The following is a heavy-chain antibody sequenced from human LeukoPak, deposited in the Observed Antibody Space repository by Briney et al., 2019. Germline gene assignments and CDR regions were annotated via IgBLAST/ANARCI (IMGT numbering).Heavy chain of an antibody. V-gene: IGHV4-59*01. J-gene: IGHJ3*02. CDR2: IYYSGST. Sequence: SETLSLTCTVSGGSISSYYWSWIRQPPGKGLEWIGYIYYSGSTNYNPSLKSRVTISVDTSKNQFSLKLSSVTAADTAVYYCAREGYYDSSGYYRGAFDIWGQGTMVTVSS. D-gene: IGHD3-22*01. CDR3: AREGYYDSSGYYRGAFDI. CDR1: GGSISSYY.